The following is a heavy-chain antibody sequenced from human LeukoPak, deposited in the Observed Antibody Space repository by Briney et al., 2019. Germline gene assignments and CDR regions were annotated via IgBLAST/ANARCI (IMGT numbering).Heavy chain of an antibody. V-gene: IGHV1-69*13. CDR1: GGTFSSYA. CDR2: IIPIFGTA. Sequence: SVKVSCKASGGTFSSYAISWVRQAPGQGLEWMGGIIPIFGTANYAQKFQGRVTITADESTSTAYMELSSLRSEDTAVYYCARDLGIVGATTELYYFDYWGQGTLVTVPS. CDR3: ARDLGIVGATTELYYFDY. J-gene: IGHJ4*02. D-gene: IGHD1-26*01.